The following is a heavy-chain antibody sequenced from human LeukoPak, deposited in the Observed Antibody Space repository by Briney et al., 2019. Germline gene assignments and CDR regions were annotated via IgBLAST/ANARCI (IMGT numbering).Heavy chain of an antibody. CDR2: IYHSGST. CDR3: ARGNLYYYDSSGYFDY. J-gene: IGHJ4*02. CDR1: GYSISSGYY. Sequence: SETLSLTCTVSGYSISSGYYWGWIRQPPGKGLEWIGSIYHSGSTYYNPSLKSRVTISVDTSKNQFSPKLSSVTAADTAVYYCARGNLYYYDSSGYFDYWGQGTLVTVSS. V-gene: IGHV4-38-2*02. D-gene: IGHD3-22*01.